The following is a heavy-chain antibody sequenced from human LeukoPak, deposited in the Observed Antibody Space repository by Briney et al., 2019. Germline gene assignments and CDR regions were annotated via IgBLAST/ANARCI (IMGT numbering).Heavy chain of an antibody. J-gene: IGHJ6*02. V-gene: IGHV4-59*01. CDR1: GGSISSYY. CDR2: IYYSGST. Sequence: SETLSLTCTVSGGSISSYYWSWIRQPPGKGLEWIGYIYYSGSTNYNPSLKSRVTISVDTSKNQFSLKLSSVTAADTAVYCCARAGWLQSPWDYYGMDVWGQGTTVTVSS. D-gene: IGHD5-12*01. CDR3: ARAGWLQSPWDYYGMDV.